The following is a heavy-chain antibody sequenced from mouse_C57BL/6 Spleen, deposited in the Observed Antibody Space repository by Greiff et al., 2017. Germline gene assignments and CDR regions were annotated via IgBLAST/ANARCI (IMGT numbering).Heavy chain of an antibody. CDR3: ARDSDDYDVWFAY. CDR1: GYTFTSYW. V-gene: IGHV1-64*01. CDR2: IHPNSGST. Sequence: QVQLQQSGAELVKPGASVKLSCKASGYTFTSYWMHWVKQRPGQGLEWIGMIHPNSGSTNYNEKFKSKATLTVDKSSSTAYMQLSSLTSEDSAVYYCARDSDDYDVWFAYWGQGTLVTVSA. D-gene: IGHD2-4*01. J-gene: IGHJ3*01.